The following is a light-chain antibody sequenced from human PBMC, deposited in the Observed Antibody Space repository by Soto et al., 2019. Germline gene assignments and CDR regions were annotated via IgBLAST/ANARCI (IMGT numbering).Light chain of an antibody. Sequence: EIVLTQSPATLSLSPGERATLSCRASQSVSSYLAWYQHKPGQAPRLLIYDASTRATGIPVRFSGSGSGTDFTLTISSLEPEDFAVYYCQHRNNGLSFCGGTKVEIK. J-gene: IGKJ4*01. V-gene: IGKV3-11*01. CDR1: QSVSSY. CDR2: DAS. CDR3: QHRNNGLS.